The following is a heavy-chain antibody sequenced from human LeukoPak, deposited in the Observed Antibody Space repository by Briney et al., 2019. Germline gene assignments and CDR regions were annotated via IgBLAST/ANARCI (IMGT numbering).Heavy chain of an antibody. CDR3: ARAGGVPAPHYMDV. Sequence: GGSLRLSCAASGFTFSSYSMNWVRQAPGKGLEWVSYISSSSSTIYYADSVKGRFTISRDNAKNSLYLQMNSLRAEDTAVYYCARAGGVPAPHYMDVWGKGTTVTVSS. J-gene: IGHJ6*03. CDR2: ISSSSSTI. D-gene: IGHD2-2*01. V-gene: IGHV3-48*01. CDR1: GFTFSSYS.